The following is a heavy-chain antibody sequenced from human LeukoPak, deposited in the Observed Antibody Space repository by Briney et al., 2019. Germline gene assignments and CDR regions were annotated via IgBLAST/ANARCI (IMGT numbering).Heavy chain of an antibody. CDR3: ARGGSHFDY. V-gene: IGHV4-59*12. CDR2: IYYSGST. Sequence: SETLSLTCPVSGGSISSYYWSWIRQPPGKGLEWIGYIYYSGSTNYNPSLKSRVTISVDTSKNQFSLRLSSVTAADTAVYYCARGGSHFDYWGQGTLVTVSS. D-gene: IGHD1-26*01. J-gene: IGHJ4*02. CDR1: GGSISSYY.